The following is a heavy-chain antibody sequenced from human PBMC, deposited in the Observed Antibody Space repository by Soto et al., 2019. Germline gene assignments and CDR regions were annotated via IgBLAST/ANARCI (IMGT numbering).Heavy chain of an antibody. D-gene: IGHD3-3*01. CDR1: GFTFSSYG. V-gene: IGHV3-33*01. CDR2: IWYDGSNK. Sequence: GGSLRLSCAASGFTFSSYGMHWVRQAPGKGLEWVAVIWYDGSNKYYADSVKGRFTISRDNSKNTLYLQMNSLRAEDTAVYYCARNHYDFWSGALDYWGQGTLVTVSS. J-gene: IGHJ4*02. CDR3: ARNHYDFWSGALDY.